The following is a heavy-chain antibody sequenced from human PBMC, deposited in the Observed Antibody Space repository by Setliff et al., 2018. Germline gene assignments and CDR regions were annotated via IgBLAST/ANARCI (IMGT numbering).Heavy chain of an antibody. Sequence: GGSLRLSCGASGFTFRKYWMYWVRQVPGKGLVWVARINGDGSITNYADSVKGRFTISRDNGKNTVYLQMNSLRAEDTAMYYCVRGSAYSSGSFDCWGQGTLVTVSS. V-gene: IGHV3-74*01. CDR2: INGDGSIT. CDR1: GFTFRKYW. J-gene: IGHJ4*02. CDR3: VRGSAYSSGSFDC. D-gene: IGHD3-22*01.